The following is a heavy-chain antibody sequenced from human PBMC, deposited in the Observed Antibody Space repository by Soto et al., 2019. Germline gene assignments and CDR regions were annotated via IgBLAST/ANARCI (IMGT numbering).Heavy chain of an antibody. CDR2: ISNTGGST. V-gene: IGHV3-23*01. Sequence: EVQLLESGGSLVQPGGSLRLSCAASGFTFSSYAMNWVRQAPGKGLEWVPGISNTGGSTYYADSVKGRFTISRDNSKNTLYVQMNSLRAEDTAVYYCAKNPSGSLPPKRPIDYWGQGTLVTVSS. J-gene: IGHJ4*02. D-gene: IGHD1-26*01. CDR1: GFTFSSYA. CDR3: AKNPSGSLPPKRPIDY.